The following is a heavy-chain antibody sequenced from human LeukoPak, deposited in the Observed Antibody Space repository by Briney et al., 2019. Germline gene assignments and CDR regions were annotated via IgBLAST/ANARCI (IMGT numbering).Heavy chain of an antibody. CDR3: TTTYYDIFTGYRDY. V-gene: IGHV3-15*01. D-gene: IGHD3-9*01. Sequence: GGSLRLSCAASGFTFSNAWMSWVRQAPGKGLEWVGRIKSKTDGGTTDYAAPVKGRFTISRDDSKNTLYLQMNSLKTEDTAVYYCTTTYYDIFTGYRDYWGQGTLVTVSS. CDR1: GFTFSNAW. CDR2: IKSKTDGGTT. J-gene: IGHJ4*02.